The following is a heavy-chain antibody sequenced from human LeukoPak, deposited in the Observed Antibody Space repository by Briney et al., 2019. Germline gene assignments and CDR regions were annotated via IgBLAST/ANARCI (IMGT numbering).Heavy chain of an antibody. V-gene: IGHV3-30-3*01. CDR2: ISYDGSNK. CDR1: GFTFSSYA. D-gene: IGHD3-16*02. J-gene: IGHJ4*02. CDR3: ARANWPKGSYYFDY. Sequence: GGSLRLSCAASGFTFSSYAMHWVRQAPGKGLEWVAVISYDGSNKYYADSVKGRFTISRDNSENTLYLQMNSLRAEDTAVYYCARANWPKGSYYFDYWGQGTLVTVSS.